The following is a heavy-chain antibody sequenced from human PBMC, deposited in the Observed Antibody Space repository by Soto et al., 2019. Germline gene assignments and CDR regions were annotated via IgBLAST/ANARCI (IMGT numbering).Heavy chain of an antibody. CDR1: GFTFSSYW. CDR2: IKQDGSEH. V-gene: IGHV3-7*03. J-gene: IGHJ6*02. CDR3: ARDPYYDFWSGDDLTYGMDV. Sequence: EVQLVESGGGLVQPGGSLRLSCAASGFTFSSYWMSWVRQAPGKGLEWVANIKQDGSEHYYVDSVKGRFTISRDNAKNSLYLQMNSLRAEDTAVYYCARDPYYDFWSGDDLTYGMDVWGQGTTVTVSS. D-gene: IGHD3-3*01.